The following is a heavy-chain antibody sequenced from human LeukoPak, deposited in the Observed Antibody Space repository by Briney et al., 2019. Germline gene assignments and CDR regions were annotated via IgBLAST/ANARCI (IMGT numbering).Heavy chain of an antibody. CDR3: ASVRGSYYVEFGY. CDR2: INHSVST. J-gene: IGHJ4*02. V-gene: IGHV4-34*01. Sequence: SETLSLTCAVYGGSFSGYYWSWIRQPPGKGLEWIGEINHSVSTNYNPSLKSRVTISVDTSKNQFSLKLSSVTAADTAVYYCASVRGSYYVEFGYWGQGTLVTVSS. D-gene: IGHD1-26*01. CDR1: GGSFSGYY.